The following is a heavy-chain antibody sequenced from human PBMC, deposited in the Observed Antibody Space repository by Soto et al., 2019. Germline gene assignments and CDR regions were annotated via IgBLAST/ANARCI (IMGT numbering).Heavy chain of an antibody. V-gene: IGHV1-3*01. D-gene: IGHD2-21*02. CDR1: GYTFTSYA. Sequence: ASVKVSCKASGYTFTSYAMHWVRQAPGQRLEWMGWINAGNGNTKYPQKFQGRVTITRDTSASTAYMELSSLRSENTAVYYCARSIVVVTALDYWGQGTLVTVSS. CDR3: ARSIVVVTALDY. CDR2: INAGNGNT. J-gene: IGHJ4*02.